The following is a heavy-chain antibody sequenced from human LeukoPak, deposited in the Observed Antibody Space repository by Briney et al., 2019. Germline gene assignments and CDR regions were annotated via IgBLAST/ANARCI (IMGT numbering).Heavy chain of an antibody. J-gene: IGHJ6*03. CDR2: IIPTFGTA. CDR3: ARDRLRRDGYNYNYYYYMDV. CDR1: GGTFSSYA. V-gene: IGHV1-69*01. Sequence: SVKVSCKASGGTFSSYAISWVRQAPGQGLEWMGGIIPTFGTANYAQKFQGRVTITADESTSTAYMELSSLRSEDTAVYYCARDRLRRDGYNYNYYYYMDVWGKGTTVTVSS. D-gene: IGHD5-24*01.